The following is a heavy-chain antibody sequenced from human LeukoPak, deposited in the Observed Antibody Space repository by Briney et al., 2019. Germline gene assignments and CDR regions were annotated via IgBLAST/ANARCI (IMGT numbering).Heavy chain of an antibody. Sequence: ASVKVSCXASGYTFTNYGISWVRQAPGQGLEWMGWISIYNGNTDYAQKLRGRVTMTTDTSTSTAYMELRGLRSDDTAVYYCARITYDFWSGYYMPDDPWGQGTLVTVSS. CDR3: ARITYDFWSGYYMPDDP. V-gene: IGHV1-18*01. CDR1: GYTFTNYG. D-gene: IGHD3-3*01. CDR2: ISIYNGNT. J-gene: IGHJ5*02.